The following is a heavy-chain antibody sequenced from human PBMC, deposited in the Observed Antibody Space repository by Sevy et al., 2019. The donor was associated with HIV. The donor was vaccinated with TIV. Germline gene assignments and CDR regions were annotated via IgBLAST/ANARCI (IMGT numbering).Heavy chain of an antibody. CDR1: GFTFSYSG. CDR2: IQFDGSSQ. V-gene: IGHV3-30*02. CDR3: AKNTAAVGVGGFDY. Sequence: GESLKISCAASGFTFSYSGMHWVRQAPGKGLEWVAFIQFDGSSQYYADSVKGRFTILRDNSKKTLYLQMNSLKTDDTAVYYCAKNTAAVGVGGFDYWGQGALVTVSS. D-gene: IGHD2-8*01. J-gene: IGHJ4*02.